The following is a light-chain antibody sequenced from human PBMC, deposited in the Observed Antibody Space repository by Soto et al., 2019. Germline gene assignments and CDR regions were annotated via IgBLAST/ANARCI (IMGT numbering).Light chain of an antibody. CDR3: MQALQTPS. CDR2: LGS. J-gene: IGKJ4*01. CDR1: QSLLHSNGYNY. V-gene: IGKV2-28*01. Sequence: ESVMSQSPLSLSVTPGEPASISCRSSQSLLHSNGYNYLEWYLQKPGQSPQLLIYLGSFRAAGVPDRVSGSGSGTDFTLKISRVEAADVGVYYCMQALQTPSFGGGTKVEIK.